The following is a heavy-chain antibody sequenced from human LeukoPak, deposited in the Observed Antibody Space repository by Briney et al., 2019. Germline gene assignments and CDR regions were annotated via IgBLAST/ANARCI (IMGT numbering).Heavy chain of an antibody. Sequence: GGSLRLSCAASGFTFNYHWMSWVRQAPGKGLEWVANIKQEAIEKWYVDSVKGRFTVSRDNAKNSLYLQMNSLRAEDTAVYYCARARGTYGYFFDYWGQGTLVTVSS. CDR2: IKQEAIEK. J-gene: IGHJ4*02. V-gene: IGHV3-7*01. D-gene: IGHD2-8*01. CDR1: GFTFNYHW. CDR3: ARARGTYGYFFDY.